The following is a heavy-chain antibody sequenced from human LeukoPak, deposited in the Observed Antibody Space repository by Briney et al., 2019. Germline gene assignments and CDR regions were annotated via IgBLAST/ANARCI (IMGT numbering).Heavy chain of an antibody. J-gene: IGHJ4*02. CDR3: ARRASGLPFDY. V-gene: IGHV4-39*01. CDR2: IHSSGST. D-gene: IGHD3-10*01. Sequence: SETLSLTCTVSGDSIGATSHRWGWIRQPPGKGLEWIGTIHSSGSTSYSPSLKSRLTISVDTSKNLFSLNLKSVTAADTAVYYCARRASGLPFDYWGQGTLVTVSS. CDR1: GDSIGATSHR.